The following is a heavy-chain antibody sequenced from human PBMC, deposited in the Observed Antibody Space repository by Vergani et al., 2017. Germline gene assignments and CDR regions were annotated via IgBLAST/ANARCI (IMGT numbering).Heavy chain of an antibody. J-gene: IGHJ4*02. CDR3: AKQYFVSGNYLFDY. D-gene: IGHD3-10*01. CDR2: IRGSGVSA. Sequence: EVHLLESGGGQVEAGGSLRLSCVASGFTFSNYAMNWVRQAPGKGLEWVSGIRGSGVSAYYTDSVKGRFTISRDNSKNMLFLQMNNLRTEDTAIYYCAKQYFVSGNYLFDYWGQGTLVTVSS. V-gene: IGHV3-23*01. CDR1: GFTFSNYA.